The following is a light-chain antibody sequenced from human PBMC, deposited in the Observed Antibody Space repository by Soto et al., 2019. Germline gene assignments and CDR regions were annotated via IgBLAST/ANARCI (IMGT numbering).Light chain of an antibody. J-gene: IGKJ1*01. CDR2: GAS. V-gene: IGKV1-33*01. CDR1: QAISGY. CDR3: QQYDNLPWT. Sequence: IQLTQSPSSLSASVGDRVTITCRASQAISGYIAWYQQTQGRAPKLLIYGASTLHSGVPSRFSGSGSGTDFTFTISSLQPEDIATYYCQQYDNLPWTFGQGTKVDIK.